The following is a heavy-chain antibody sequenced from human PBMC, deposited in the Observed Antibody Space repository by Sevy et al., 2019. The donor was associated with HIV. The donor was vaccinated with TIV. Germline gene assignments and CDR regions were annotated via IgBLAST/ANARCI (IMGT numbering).Heavy chain of an antibody. D-gene: IGHD3-3*01. Sequence: GGYLRLSCAASGFTFTDAWMTWVRQAPGKGLEWIGRIKSKAGGETTDYAAPVKGRFTISRDDSKTTLYLQMNSLKTEDTAVYYCIWTGTMSKMDYWGQGTLVTVSS. CDR3: IWTGTMSKMDY. CDR2: IKSKAGGETT. CDR1: GFTFTDAW. V-gene: IGHV3-15*01. J-gene: IGHJ4*02.